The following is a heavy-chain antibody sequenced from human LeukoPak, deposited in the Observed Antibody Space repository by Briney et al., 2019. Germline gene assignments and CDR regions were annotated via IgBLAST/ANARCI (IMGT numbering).Heavy chain of an antibody. CDR2: IYHGGST. J-gene: IGHJ4*02. CDR1: GGSVSSGGYY. Sequence: SETLSLTCTVSGGSVSSGGYYWSWIRQPPGKGLEWIGYIYHGGSTYYNPSLRSRVTISIDKSKNQFSLNLSSVTAADTAVYYCARSTGYSSSSLLLDYWGQGTLVTVSS. CDR3: ARSTGYSSSSLLLDY. D-gene: IGHD6-6*01. V-gene: IGHV4-30-2*01.